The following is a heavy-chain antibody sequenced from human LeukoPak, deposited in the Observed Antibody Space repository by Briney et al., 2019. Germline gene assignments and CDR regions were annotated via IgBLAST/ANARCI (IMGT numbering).Heavy chain of an antibody. V-gene: IGHV1-69*05. D-gene: IGHD3-10*01. CDR2: IIPIFGTA. CDR3: ASKADVLLESLGAFDI. J-gene: IGHJ3*02. CDR1: GGTFSSYA. Sequence: ASVKVSCKASGGTFSSYAISWVRQAPGQGLEWMGGIIPIFGTANYAQKFQGRVTITTDESTSTAYMELSSLRSEDTAVYYCASKADVLLESLGAFDIWGQGTMVIVSS.